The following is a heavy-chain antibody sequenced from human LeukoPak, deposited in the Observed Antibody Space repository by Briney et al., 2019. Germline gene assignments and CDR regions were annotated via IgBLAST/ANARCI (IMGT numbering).Heavy chain of an antibody. D-gene: IGHD3-3*01. CDR3: ARGGVFGVVIAPYYYYMDV. Sequence: ASVKVSCKASGGTFSSYAISWVRQAPGQGLEWMGGIIPIFGTANYAQKFQGRVTITTDESTSTAYMELSSLRSEDTAVYYCARGGVFGVVIAPYYYYMDVWGKRTTVTVSS. CDR2: IIPIFGTA. J-gene: IGHJ6*03. V-gene: IGHV1-69*05. CDR1: GGTFSSYA.